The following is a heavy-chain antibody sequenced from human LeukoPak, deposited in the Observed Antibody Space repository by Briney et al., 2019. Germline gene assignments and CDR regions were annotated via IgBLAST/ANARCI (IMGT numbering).Heavy chain of an antibody. CDR2: IYYSGST. CDR3: AGSPGIAVAGQYGMDV. D-gene: IGHD6-19*01. V-gene: IGHV4-59*01. Sequence: SSETLSLTCTVSGGSISSYYWSWIRQPPGKGLEWIGYIYYSGSTNYNPSLKSRVTISVDTSKNQFSLKLSSVTAADTAVYYCAGSPGIAVAGQYGMDVWGQGTTVTVSS. CDR1: GGSISSYY. J-gene: IGHJ6*02.